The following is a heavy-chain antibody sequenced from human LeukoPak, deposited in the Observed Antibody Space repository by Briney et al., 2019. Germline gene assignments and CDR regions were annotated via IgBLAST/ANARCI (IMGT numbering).Heavy chain of an antibody. CDR3: ARAWMTTVTIDAFDI. J-gene: IGHJ3*02. CDR2: ISSSSSYI. Sequence: GGSLRLSCAASGFTFSSYSMNWVRQAPGKGLEWVSSISSSSSYIYYADSVKGRFTISRDNAKNSLYLQMNSLRAEDTAVYYCARAWMTTVTIDAFDIWGQGTMVTVSS. CDR1: GFTFSSYS. V-gene: IGHV3-21*01. D-gene: IGHD4-17*01.